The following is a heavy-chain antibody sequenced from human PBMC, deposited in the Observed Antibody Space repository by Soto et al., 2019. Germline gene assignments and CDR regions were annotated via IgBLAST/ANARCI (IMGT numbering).Heavy chain of an antibody. Sequence: EVQLVESGGGLVQPGGSLRLSCADSGFSFSSYWMHWVRQGPGKGLVWVARINTDGSSTNYADSVKGRFTISRDNAKNTRYLQMNSLSAEDTAVYSCARSPGGYYIAWGQGTMVTVSS. CDR3: ARSPGGYYIA. CDR1: GFSFSSYW. CDR2: INTDGSST. D-gene: IGHD3-9*01. J-gene: IGHJ3*01. V-gene: IGHV3-74*01.